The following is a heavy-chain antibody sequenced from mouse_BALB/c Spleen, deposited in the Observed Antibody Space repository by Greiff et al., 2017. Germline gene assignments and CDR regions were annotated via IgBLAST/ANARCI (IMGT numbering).Heavy chain of an antibody. CDR1: GFTFSSYY. J-gene: IGHJ1*01. V-gene: IGHV5-6-2*01. CDR3: ARHGLQCAYWYFDV. CDR2: INSNGGST. D-gene: IGHD3-1*01. Sequence: EVKVVESGGGLVKLGGSLKLSCAASGFTFSSYYMSWVRQTPEKRLELVAAINSNGGSTYYPDTVKGRFTISRDNAKNTLYLQMSSLKSEDTALYYCARHGLQCAYWYFDVWGAGTTVTVSS.